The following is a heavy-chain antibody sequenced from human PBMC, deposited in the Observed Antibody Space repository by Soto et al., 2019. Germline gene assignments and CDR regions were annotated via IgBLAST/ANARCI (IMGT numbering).Heavy chain of an antibody. Sequence: QVQLVESGGGVVQPGRSLRLSCAASGFVFSSYGMYWVRQAPGKGLEWVAVISYDGSNEYYEDSVKGRFTISRDKSKNTVYLQMNSLRAEDTAVYYCANEGGQGFGYYGMDVWGQGTTVTVSS. J-gene: IGHJ6*02. CDR1: GFVFSSYG. CDR2: ISYDGSNE. CDR3: ANEGGQGFGYYGMDV. D-gene: IGHD3-10*01. V-gene: IGHV3-30*18.